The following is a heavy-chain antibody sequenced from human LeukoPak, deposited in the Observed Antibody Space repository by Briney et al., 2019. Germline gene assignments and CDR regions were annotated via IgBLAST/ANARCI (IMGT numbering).Heavy chain of an antibody. CDR2: IYPGDSDT. V-gene: IGHV5-51*01. CDR3: ARTYCGGDCYLDHPLFDY. Sequence: GEALQISCKGSGYIFTSYWIGWVRQMPGKGLEWMGIIYPGDSDTRYSPSFQGQVTISADKSISTAYLQWSSLKASDTAMYYCARTYCGGDCYLDHPLFDYWGQGTLVTVSS. CDR1: GYIFTSYW. J-gene: IGHJ4*02. D-gene: IGHD2-21*01.